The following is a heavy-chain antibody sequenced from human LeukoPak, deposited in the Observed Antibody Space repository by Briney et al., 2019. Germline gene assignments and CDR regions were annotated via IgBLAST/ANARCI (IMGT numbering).Heavy chain of an antibody. D-gene: IGHD2-2*01. CDR1: VYTFTIYD. Sequence: ASVKVSFKASVYTFTIYDINWVRQATGQGLEWMGWMNPNSGNTGYAQKFQGRVTMTRNTSISTAYMELSSLRSEATAVYYCARYCSSTSCYPFPWGQGTLVTVSS. J-gene: IGHJ5*02. CDR2: MNPNSGNT. CDR3: ARYCSSTSCYPFP. V-gene: IGHV1-8*01.